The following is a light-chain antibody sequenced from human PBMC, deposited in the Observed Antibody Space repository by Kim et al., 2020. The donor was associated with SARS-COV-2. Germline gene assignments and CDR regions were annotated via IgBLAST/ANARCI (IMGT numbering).Light chain of an antibody. Sequence: SYELTQPPSVSVSPGQTASITCSGDKLENKYACWYQQKPGQSPVLVIYQDNKRPSGIPERFSGSNSGNTATLTISGTQAMDEADYYCQTSDSSTVFGGGTQLTVL. J-gene: IGLJ2*01. CDR1: KLENKY. CDR2: QDN. V-gene: IGLV3-1*01. CDR3: QTSDSSTV.